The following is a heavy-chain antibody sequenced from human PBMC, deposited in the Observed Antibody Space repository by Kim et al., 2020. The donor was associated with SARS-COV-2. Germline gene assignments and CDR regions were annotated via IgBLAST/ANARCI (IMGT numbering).Heavy chain of an antibody. V-gene: IGHV1-18*01. CDR3: ARAYPYITGIPYYYYYYMDV. CDR2: ISAYNGNT. CDR1: GYTFTSYG. D-gene: IGHD1-20*01. J-gene: IGHJ6*03. Sequence: ASVKVSCKASGYTFTSYGISWVRQAPGQGLEWMGWISAYNGNTNYAQKLQGRVTMTTDTSTSTAYMELRSLRSDDTAVYYCARAYPYITGIPYYYYYYMDVWGEGTTVTVSS.